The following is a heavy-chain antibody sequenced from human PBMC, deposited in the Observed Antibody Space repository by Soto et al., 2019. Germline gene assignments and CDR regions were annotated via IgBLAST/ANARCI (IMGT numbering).Heavy chain of an antibody. D-gene: IGHD3-22*01. J-gene: IGHJ3*01. CDR1: GDSISSGGSS. V-gene: IGHV4-30-2*01. CDR2: IYESGKS. Sequence: SETLSLTCGASGDSISSGGSSWNWIRQPPGKGLEWIGYIYESGKSYYNPSLRSRATISVDRSNNQFSLKVTSVTAADTAVYYCARGTQYYFDASGFPTGPHFVLDFSAQGSLV. CDR3: ARGTQYYFDASGFPTGPHFVLDF.